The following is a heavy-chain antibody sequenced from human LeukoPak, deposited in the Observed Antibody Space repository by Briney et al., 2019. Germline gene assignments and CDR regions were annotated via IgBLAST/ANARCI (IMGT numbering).Heavy chain of an antibody. CDR2: ISGSGGST. J-gene: IGHJ3*02. CDR3: AKPEQYGGPRENAFDI. D-gene: IGHD4-23*01. V-gene: IGHV3-23*01. Sequence: QPGGSLRLSCAASGFTFSSYAMSWVRQAPGKGLEWVSAISGSGGSTYYADSVKGRFTISRDNSKNTLYLQMNSLRAEDTAVYYCAKPEQYGGPRENAFDIWGQGTMVTVSS. CDR1: GFTFSSYA.